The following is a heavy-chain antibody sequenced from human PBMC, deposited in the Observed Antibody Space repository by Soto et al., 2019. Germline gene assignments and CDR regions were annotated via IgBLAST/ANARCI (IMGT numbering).Heavy chain of an antibody. D-gene: IGHD2-21*02. CDR3: ASCPVMRGGDCYLDY. CDR2: IYYSGST. J-gene: IGHJ4*02. Sequence: PSETLSLTCTVSGGSISSYYWSWIRQPPGKGLEWIGYIYYSGSTNYNPSLKSRVTISVDTSKNQFSLKLSSVTAADTAVYYCASCPVMRGGDCYLDYWGQGTLVTVSS. CDR1: GGSISSYY. V-gene: IGHV4-59*01.